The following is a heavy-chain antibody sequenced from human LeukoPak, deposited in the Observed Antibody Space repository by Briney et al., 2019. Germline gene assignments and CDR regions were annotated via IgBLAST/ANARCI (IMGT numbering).Heavy chain of an antibody. J-gene: IGHJ6*03. CDR1: GYTFTSYD. Sequence: ASVKVSCKASGYTFTSYDINWVRQATGQGLEWMGWMNPNSGHTGYAQKFQGRVTMTRNTSISTAYMELSSLRSEDTAVYYCARGFLRGNYYYYYMDVWGKGTTVTVSS. CDR2: MNPNSGHT. CDR3: ARGFLRGNYYYYYMDV. D-gene: IGHD3-16*01. V-gene: IGHV1-8*01.